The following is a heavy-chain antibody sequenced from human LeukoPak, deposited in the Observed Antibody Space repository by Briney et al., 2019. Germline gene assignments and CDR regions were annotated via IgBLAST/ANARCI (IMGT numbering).Heavy chain of an antibody. J-gene: IGHJ3*02. CDR1: GGXISSYY. Sequence: VSGGXISSYYXSWIRQPPGKGLEWIGYIYYSGSTNYNPSLKSRVTISVDTSKNQFSLKLSSVTAADTAVYYCARGGYSSSWYEAFDIWGQGTMVTVSS. V-gene: IGHV4-59*01. D-gene: IGHD6-13*01. CDR2: IYYSGST. CDR3: ARGGYSSSWYEAFDI.